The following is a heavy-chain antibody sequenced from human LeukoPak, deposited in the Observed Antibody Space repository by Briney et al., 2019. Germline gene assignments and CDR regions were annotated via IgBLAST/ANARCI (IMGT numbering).Heavy chain of an antibody. CDR2: INPNSGGT. J-gene: IGHJ4*02. CDR1: GYTFTGYY. V-gene: IGHV1-2*02. CDR3: ARDPFTIFGAGTFDY. D-gene: IGHD3-3*01. Sequence: ASVKVSCKASGYTFTGYYMHWVRQAPGQGLEWMGWINPNSGGTNYAQKFQGRVTMTRDTSISTAYMELSRLRSDDTAVYYCARDPFTIFGAGTFDYWGQGTLVTVSS.